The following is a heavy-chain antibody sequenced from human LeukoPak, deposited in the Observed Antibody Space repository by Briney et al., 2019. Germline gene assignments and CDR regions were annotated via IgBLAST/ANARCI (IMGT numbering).Heavy chain of an antibody. CDR1: GYTFSSYW. D-gene: IGHD1-26*01. Sequence: GESLKISCKASGYTFSSYWIGWVRQMPGKGLEWMGIIYPRDSDTTYSPSFQGQVTISADKSINTAYLQWSSLKASDTAIYYCATKAGGSHFDLWGQGTHVTVSS. CDR3: ATKAGGSHFDL. CDR2: IYPRDSDT. J-gene: IGHJ4*02. V-gene: IGHV5-51*01.